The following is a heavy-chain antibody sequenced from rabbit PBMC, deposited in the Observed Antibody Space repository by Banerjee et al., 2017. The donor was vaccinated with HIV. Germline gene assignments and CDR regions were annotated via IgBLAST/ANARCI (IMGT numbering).Heavy chain of an antibody. CDR3: ARDLAGAIGWNFDL. Sequence: QEQLEESGVDLVKPDVSLTLPCTASGFAANKKYSQCWVRQAPGKGLEWIACIGAASTYYATWAKGRFTISKTSSTTVTLQMTSLTAADTATYFCARDLAGAIGWNFDLWGQGTLVTVS. CDR1: GFAANKKYS. J-gene: IGHJ4*01. D-gene: IGHD4-1*01. V-gene: IGHV1S45*01. CDR2: IGAAST.